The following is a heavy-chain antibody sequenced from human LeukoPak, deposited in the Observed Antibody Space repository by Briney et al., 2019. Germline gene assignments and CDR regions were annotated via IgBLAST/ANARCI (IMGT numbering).Heavy chain of an antibody. J-gene: IGHJ6*03. V-gene: IGHV1-8*03. CDR3: AKDGAYSYGYVVYYYYMDV. D-gene: IGHD5-18*01. CDR2: MNPNSGNT. Sequence: ASVKVSCKASGYTFTSYDINWVRQATGQGLEWMGWMNPNSGNTAYAQKLQGRVTITRNTSISTAYMELSSLRAEDTAVYYCAKDGAYSYGYVVYYYYMDVWGKGTTVTISS. CDR1: GYTFTSYD.